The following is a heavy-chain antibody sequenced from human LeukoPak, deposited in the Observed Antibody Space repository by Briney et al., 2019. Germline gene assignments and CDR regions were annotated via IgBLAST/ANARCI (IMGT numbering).Heavy chain of an antibody. CDR3: ARDLLEHPPPGYYYYMDV. J-gene: IGHJ6*03. Sequence: GASVKVSCKASGYTFTSYYMHWVRQAPGQGLEWMGIINPSGGSTSYAQKFQGRVTMTGDTSTSTVYMELSSLRSEDTAVYYCARDLLEHPPPGYYYYMDVWGKGTTVTVSS. D-gene: IGHD1/OR15-1a*01. V-gene: IGHV1-46*01. CDR2: INPSGGST. CDR1: GYTFTSYY.